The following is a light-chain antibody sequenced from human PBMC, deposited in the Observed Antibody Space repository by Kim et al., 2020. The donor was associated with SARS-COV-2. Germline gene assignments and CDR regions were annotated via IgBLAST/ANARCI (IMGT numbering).Light chain of an antibody. CDR2: DVS. CDR1: SSDIGRYNY. Sequence: QSVLTQPPSASGSLGQSVTISCTGTSSDIGRYNYVSWYQNLPGRAPKLIIYDVSRRPSGVPDRFSGSKSGNTASLTVSGLQAEDEADYYCSSYTDSYTLIFGGGTQLTVL. CDR3: SSYTDSYTLI. V-gene: IGLV2-8*01. J-gene: IGLJ2*01.